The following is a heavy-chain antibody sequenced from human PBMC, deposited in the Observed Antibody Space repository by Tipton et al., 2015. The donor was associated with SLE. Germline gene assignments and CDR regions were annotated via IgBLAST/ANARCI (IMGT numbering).Heavy chain of an antibody. Sequence: TLSLTCTVSGGSISSSSYYWGWIRQPPGKGLEWIASMHYSGSTYYDPSLKSRLTISLDTSKNQFSLKLTSVPAADTAVYYCARGTAKYGSGTSSWNFDLWGRGTLVTVSS. CDR1: GGSISSSSYY. V-gene: IGHV4-39*07. J-gene: IGHJ2*01. CDR3: ARGTAKYGSGTSSWNFDL. CDR2: MHYSGST. D-gene: IGHD3-10*01.